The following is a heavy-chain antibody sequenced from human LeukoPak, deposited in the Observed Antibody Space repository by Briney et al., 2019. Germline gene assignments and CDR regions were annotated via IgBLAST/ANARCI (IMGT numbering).Heavy chain of an antibody. CDR1: GDSIRSGDSY. J-gene: IGHJ6*02. CDR3: ARLPITKRAMDV. CDR2: IYYVGSP. V-gene: IGHV4-39*01. D-gene: IGHD3-3*01. Sequence: SSETLSLTFSVSGDSIRSGDSYWGWIRQDPRKGLEWIASIYYVGSPHYNPSLNSRRVTMSVDTTKNQFSLTLTSVTAADTAVYYCARLPITKRAMDVWGQGTTVTVSS.